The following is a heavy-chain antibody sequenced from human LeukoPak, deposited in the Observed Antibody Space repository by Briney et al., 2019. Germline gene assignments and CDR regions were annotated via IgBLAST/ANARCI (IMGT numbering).Heavy chain of an antibody. Sequence: PGGSLRLSCAASGFTLSSYDMIWVRQAPGKGLEWVTYISYNSGTIYYADSVKGRFTISRDNAKNSLYLQMNSLRAEDTAVYYCARDDRKVYYYYGMDVWGQGTTVTVSS. CDR3: ARDDRKVYYYYGMDV. J-gene: IGHJ6*02. CDR1: GFTLSSYD. D-gene: IGHD3-22*01. V-gene: IGHV3-48*04. CDR2: ISYNSGTI.